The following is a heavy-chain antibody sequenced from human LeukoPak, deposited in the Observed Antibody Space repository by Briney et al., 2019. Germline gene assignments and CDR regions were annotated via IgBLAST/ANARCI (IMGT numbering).Heavy chain of an antibody. J-gene: IGHJ4*02. V-gene: IGHV1-8*01. CDR3: ARGGHPGIAARR. CDR1: GYTFTSYD. CDR2: MNPNSGNT. D-gene: IGHD6-6*01. Sequence: ASVKVSCKASGYTFTSYDFNWVRQATGQRPEWMGWMNPNSGNTGYAQKFQGRVTMTRNTSISTAYMELSSLRSEDTAVYYCARGGHPGIAARRWGQGTLVTVSS.